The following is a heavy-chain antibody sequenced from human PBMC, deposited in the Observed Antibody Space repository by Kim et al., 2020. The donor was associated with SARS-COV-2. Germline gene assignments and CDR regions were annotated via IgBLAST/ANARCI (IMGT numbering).Heavy chain of an antibody. J-gene: IGHJ4*02. D-gene: IGHD3-22*01. CDR2: ISSSGSTI. Sequence: GGSLRLSCAASGFTFSDYYMSWIRQAPGKGLEWVSYISSSGSTIYYADSVKGRFTISRDNAKNSLYLQMNSLRAEDTAVYYCARDLEVYYDSSGTGFDYWGQGTLVTVSS. CDR3: ARDLEVYYDSSGTGFDY. CDR1: GFTFSDYY. V-gene: IGHV3-11*01.